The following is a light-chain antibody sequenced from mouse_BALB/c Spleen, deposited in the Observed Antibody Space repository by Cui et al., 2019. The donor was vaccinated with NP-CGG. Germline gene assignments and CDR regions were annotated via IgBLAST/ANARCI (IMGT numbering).Light chain of an antibody. CDR3: ALWYSNHWM. CDR1: TGAVTTSNY. J-gene: IGLJ1*01. CDR2: GTN. Sequence: HGVVSQESALTTPPGETVTLTCRSSTGAVTTSNYANWVQEKPDHLFTGLIGGTNNRAPGVPARFSGSLIGDKAALTITGAQTEDEAIYFCALWYSNHWMFGGGTKLTVL. V-gene: IGLV1*01.